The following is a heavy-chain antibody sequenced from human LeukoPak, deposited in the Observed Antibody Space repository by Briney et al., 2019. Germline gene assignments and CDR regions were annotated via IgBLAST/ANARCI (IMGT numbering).Heavy chain of an antibody. D-gene: IGHD1-14*01. CDR2: ISRNGDNT. CDR1: GFTFSSYA. J-gene: IGHJ4*02. V-gene: IGHV3-64*04. Sequence: GGSLRLSCSASGFTFSSYAMHWVRQAPGKGLEYVATISRNGDNTYYPDSVKGRVTISRDNSKNTLYLQMNSLRAEDTAVYYCAKEGYNMGFDYWGQGTLVTVSS. CDR3: AKEGYNMGFDY.